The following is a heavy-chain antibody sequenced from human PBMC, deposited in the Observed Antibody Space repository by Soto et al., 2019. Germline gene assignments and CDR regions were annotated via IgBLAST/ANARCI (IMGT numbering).Heavy chain of an antibody. CDR3: ARDRILAAPNYYYYGMDV. Sequence: QVQLVQSGAEVKKPGASVKVSCKASGYTFTGYYMHWVRQAPGQGLEWMGWINPNSGGTNYAQKFQGRVTMTRETSISTGYMELSRLRSDDTAVYYCARDRILAAPNYYYYGMDVWGQGTTVTVSS. J-gene: IGHJ6*02. CDR1: GYTFTGYY. V-gene: IGHV1-2*02. D-gene: IGHD6-13*01. CDR2: INPNSGGT.